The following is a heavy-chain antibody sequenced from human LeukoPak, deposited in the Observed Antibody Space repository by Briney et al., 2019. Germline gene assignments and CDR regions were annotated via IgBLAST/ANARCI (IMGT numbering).Heavy chain of an antibody. V-gene: IGHV3-23*01. D-gene: IGHD2-2*01. J-gene: IGHJ4*02. Sequence: GGSLRLSCAASGFTFSSYAMSWVRQAPGKRLEWVSAISGSGGSTYYADSVKGRFTISRDNSKNTLYLQMNSLRAEDTAVYYCAKAGGGYCSSTSCERHPFDYWGQGTLVTVSS. CDR2: ISGSGGST. CDR3: AKAGGGYCSSTSCERHPFDY. CDR1: GFTFSSYA.